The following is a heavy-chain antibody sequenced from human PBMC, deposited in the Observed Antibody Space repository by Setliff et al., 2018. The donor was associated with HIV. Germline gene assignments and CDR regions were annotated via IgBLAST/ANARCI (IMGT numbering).Heavy chain of an antibody. V-gene: IGHV3-74*03. CDR3: ARPMEIGRHPVAGLRDASDI. D-gene: IGHD6-19*01. CDR2: VNSDGSRT. J-gene: IGHJ3*02. CDR1: GFTFSSYD. Sequence: PGGSLRLSCAACGFTFSSYDMHWVRQVPGKGLVWVSAVNSDGSRTTYADSVKGRFTISRDNAKNMLYLQMNTVRAEDTAVYYCARPMEIGRHPVAGLRDASDIWGQGTMVTVSS.